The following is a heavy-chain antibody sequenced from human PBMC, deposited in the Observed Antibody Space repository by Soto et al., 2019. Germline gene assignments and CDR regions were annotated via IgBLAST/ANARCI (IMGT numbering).Heavy chain of an antibody. CDR1: GYTFTGHY. J-gene: IGHJ4*02. Sequence: ASAKVSCKTSGYTFTGHYIHWVRQAPQQGPEWMGEIGPESGATRYAQKFRGRATMTMDTSITTVYMELKNLSPDDTAVYYCGRGRSGQTVVFYWGQGTPVTSPQ. CDR2: IGPESGAT. CDR3: GRGRSGQTVVFY. D-gene: IGHD1-26*01. V-gene: IGHV1-2*02.